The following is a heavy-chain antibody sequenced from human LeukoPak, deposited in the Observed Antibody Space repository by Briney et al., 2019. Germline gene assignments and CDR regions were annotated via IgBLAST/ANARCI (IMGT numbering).Heavy chain of an antibody. CDR2: IIPVFDTA. CDR3: ARFIAAAGTCDY. J-gene: IGHJ4*02. V-gene: IGHV1-69*05. Sequence: SVKVSCKASGGTFSSYAISWVRQAPGQGLEWMGGIIPVFDTANYAQKFQGRVTITTDESTSTAYMELSRLRSDDTAVYYCARFIAAAGTCDYWGQGTLVTVSS. D-gene: IGHD6-13*01. CDR1: GGTFSSYA.